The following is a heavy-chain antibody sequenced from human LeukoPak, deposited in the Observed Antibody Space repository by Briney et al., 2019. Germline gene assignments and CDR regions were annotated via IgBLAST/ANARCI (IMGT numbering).Heavy chain of an antibody. Sequence: PGGSLGLSCAASGFTVSSNYMSWVRQAPGKGLEWVSVIYSGGSTYYADSVKGRFTISRDNSKNTLYLQMNSLRAEDTAVYYCARDPYIVGATTKDCWGQGTLVTVSS. D-gene: IGHD1-26*01. J-gene: IGHJ4*02. CDR1: GFTVSSNY. CDR3: ARDPYIVGATTKDC. V-gene: IGHV3-66*01. CDR2: IYSGGST.